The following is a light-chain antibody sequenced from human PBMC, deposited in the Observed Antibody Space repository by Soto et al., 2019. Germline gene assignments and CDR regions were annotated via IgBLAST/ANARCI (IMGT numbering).Light chain of an antibody. CDR2: DVT. J-gene: IGLJ1*01. V-gene: IGLV2-11*01. Sequence: QSALTQPRSVSGSPGQSVTISFTGTSSDVSDYHYVSWYQQHSGKAPKLMIYDVTKRPSGVPDRFSGSKSDRTASLTISGLQADDEADYYCSSYVGSSTYVFGTGTKLTVL. CDR3: SSYVGSSTYV. CDR1: SSDVSDYHY.